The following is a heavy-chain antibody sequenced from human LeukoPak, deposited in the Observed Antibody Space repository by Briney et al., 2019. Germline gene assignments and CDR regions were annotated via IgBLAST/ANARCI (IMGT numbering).Heavy chain of an antibody. D-gene: IGHD4-17*01. CDR3: ATDRHTADGDYGNF. CDR2: IIPIFCTG. CDR1: VGSFRRYA. Sequence: ASVKVSCQASVGSFRRYAISWVRPAPGQGREWMGGIIPIFCTGNYAQKFQGRVTITADESTSTDYMELSSLRSEAAAVYYCATDRHTADGDYGNFWGQGTLVTVSS. V-gene: IGHV1-69*01. J-gene: IGHJ4*02.